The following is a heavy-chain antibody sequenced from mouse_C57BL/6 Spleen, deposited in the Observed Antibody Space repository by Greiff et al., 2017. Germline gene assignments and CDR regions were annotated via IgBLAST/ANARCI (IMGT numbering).Heavy chain of an antibody. D-gene: IGHD2-2*01. CDR2: IDPSDSYT. CDR1: GYTFTSYW. V-gene: IGHV1-50*01. CDR3: ARWLPYYFDY. Sequence: QVQLQQPGAELVKPGASVKLSCKASGYTFTSYWMQWVKQRPGQGLEWIGEIDPSDSYTNYNQKFKGKATLTLDTSSSTAYMQLSSLTSEDSAVYYCARWLPYYFDYWGQGTTLTVSS. J-gene: IGHJ2*01.